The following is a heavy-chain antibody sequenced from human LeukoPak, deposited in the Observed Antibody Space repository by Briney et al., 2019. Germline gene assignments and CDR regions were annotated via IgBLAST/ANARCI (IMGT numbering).Heavy chain of an antibody. CDR1: GDSISSYY. J-gene: IGHJ3*02. CDR2: IYYIGST. Sequence: ETLSLTCTVSGDSISSYYWSWIRQPPGKGLEWIGYIYYIGSTNYNPSLKSRVTISVDTSKNQFSLKLSSVTAADTAVYYCARDYAFDIWGQGAMVSVSS. CDR3: ARDYAFDI. V-gene: IGHV4-59*01.